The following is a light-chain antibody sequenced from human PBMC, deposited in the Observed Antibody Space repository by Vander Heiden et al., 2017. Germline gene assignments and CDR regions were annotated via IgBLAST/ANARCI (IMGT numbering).Light chain of an antibody. CDR2: EVS. J-gene: IGLJ3*02. CDR1: SSDVGGYNY. CDR3: SSYTSSSTVV. V-gene: IGLV2-14*01. Sequence: QSALTQPASVSGSPGQSITISCTGTSSDVGGYNYVSWYQQHPGKAPKLMIYEVSNRPSGVSNRFSGSKSGTTALPTISGLQAEDEADYYCSSYTSSSTVVFGGGTKLTVL.